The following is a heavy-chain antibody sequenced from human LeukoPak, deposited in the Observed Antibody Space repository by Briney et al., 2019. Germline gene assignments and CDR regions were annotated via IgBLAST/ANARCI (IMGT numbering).Heavy chain of an antibody. V-gene: IGHV4-59*01. J-gene: IGHJ5*02. CDR3: ARGGYYGSGNDFRFDP. D-gene: IGHD3-10*01. CDR2: IHYTGST. CDR1: GGSISSYY. Sequence: SETLSLTCTVSGGSISSYYWSWIRRSPGKGLECIGYIHYTGSTNYNPSLKSRVTISVETSKNQFSLKLKSVTAADTAVYYCARGGYYGSGNDFRFDPWGQGTLVTVSS.